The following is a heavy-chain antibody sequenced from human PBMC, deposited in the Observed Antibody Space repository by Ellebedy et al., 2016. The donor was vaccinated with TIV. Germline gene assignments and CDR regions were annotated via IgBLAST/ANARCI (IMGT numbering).Heavy chain of an antibody. J-gene: IGHJ3*02. V-gene: IGHV3-48*02. CDR2: ISSSSSTI. Sequence: PGGSLRLSCAASGFTFSSYSMNWVRQAPGKGLEWVSYISSSSSTIYYADSVKGRFTISRDNAKNSLYLQMNSLRDEDTAVYYCARASSSGWFPNDAFDIWGQGTMVTVSS. D-gene: IGHD6-19*01. CDR1: GFTFSSYS. CDR3: ARASSSGWFPNDAFDI.